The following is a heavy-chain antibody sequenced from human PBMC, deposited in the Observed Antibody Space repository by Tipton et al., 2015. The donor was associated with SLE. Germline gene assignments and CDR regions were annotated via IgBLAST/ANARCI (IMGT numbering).Heavy chain of an antibody. V-gene: IGHV4-59*01. CDR3: ARGTFIDR. D-gene: IGHD3-16*02. J-gene: IGHJ4*02. CDR1: GGSTSSYY. Sequence: TLSLTCTVSGGSTSSYYWSWIRQPPGKGLEWIGYIYYSGSTNYNPSLKSRVTISVDTSKNQFSLKLSSVTAADTAVYYCARGTFIDRWGQGTLVTVSS. CDR2: IYYSGST.